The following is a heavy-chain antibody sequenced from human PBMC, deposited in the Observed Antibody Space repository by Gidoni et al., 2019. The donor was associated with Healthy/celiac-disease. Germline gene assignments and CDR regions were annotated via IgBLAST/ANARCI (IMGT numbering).Heavy chain of an antibody. CDR2: ISGRGGST. CDR1: GFTFSSHA. D-gene: IGHD4-17*01. V-gene: IGHV3-23*01. CDR3: AKKRPVAWTTVSTSGHYFDY. J-gene: IGHJ4*02. Sequence: EVQLLESGGGLVQPGWSLRLSCAASGFTFSSHAMSWVRQAPGKGLEWVSAISGRGGSTYYADSVEGRFTISRDNSKNRLYLQMNSLRAEDTAVYYCAKKRPVAWTTVSTSGHYFDYWGQGTLVTGSS.